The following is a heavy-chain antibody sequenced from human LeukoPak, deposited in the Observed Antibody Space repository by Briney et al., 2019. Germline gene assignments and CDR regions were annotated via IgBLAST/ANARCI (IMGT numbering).Heavy chain of an antibody. CDR3: GKAQYSSGLRDY. J-gene: IGHJ4*02. Sequence: GGSLRLSCAASGFTFSSYGMSWVRQAPGKGLEWVSAISGSGGSTYYADSVKGRFTISRDNSKNTLYLQMNSLRAEDTAVYYCGKAQYSSGLRDYWGQGTLVTVSS. D-gene: IGHD6-19*01. CDR2: ISGSGGST. V-gene: IGHV3-23*01. CDR1: GFTFSSYG.